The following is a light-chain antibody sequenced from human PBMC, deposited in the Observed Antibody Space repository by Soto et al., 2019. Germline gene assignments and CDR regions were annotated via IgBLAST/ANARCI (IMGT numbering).Light chain of an antibody. CDR2: WAS. CDR1: QSVLYNANSMNY. J-gene: IGKJ1*01. Sequence: DVVMTQSPDSLAVSLGERATINCKSSQSVLYNANSMNYLAWYQQRAGQPPKLLIFWASTRESGVPDRFSGSGSGTDFTLTISSLQAEDVAVYYCQQYWSNPQTFGQGTKVEIK. CDR3: QQYWSNPQT. V-gene: IGKV4-1*01.